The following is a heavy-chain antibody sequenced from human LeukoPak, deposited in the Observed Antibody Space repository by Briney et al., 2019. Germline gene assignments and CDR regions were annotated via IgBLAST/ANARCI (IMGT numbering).Heavy chain of an antibody. CDR1: GFTVSSNY. CDR2: IYSGGST. Sequence: GGSLRLSCAASGFTVSSNYMSWVRQAPGKGLEWVSVIYSGGSTYYADSVKGRFTISRDNSKNTLYLQMNSLRAEDTAVYYCATGGYSGYDYSHDYWGQGILVTVSS. CDR3: ATGGYSGYDYSHDY. D-gene: IGHD5-12*01. J-gene: IGHJ4*02. V-gene: IGHV3-53*01.